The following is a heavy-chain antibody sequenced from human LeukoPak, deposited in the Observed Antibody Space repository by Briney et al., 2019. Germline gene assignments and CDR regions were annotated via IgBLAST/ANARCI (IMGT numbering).Heavy chain of an antibody. CDR1: GGSFSGYY. J-gene: IGHJ4*02. V-gene: IGHV4-34*01. D-gene: IGHD3-3*01. Sequence: PSETLSLTCAVYGGSFSGYYWSWIRQPPGKGLEWIGEINHSGSTNYNPSLKSRVTISVDTSKNRFSLKLSSVTAADTAVYYCARVHNYDFWSGYLGIDYWGQGTLVTVSS. CDR3: ARVHNYDFWSGYLGIDY. CDR2: INHSGST.